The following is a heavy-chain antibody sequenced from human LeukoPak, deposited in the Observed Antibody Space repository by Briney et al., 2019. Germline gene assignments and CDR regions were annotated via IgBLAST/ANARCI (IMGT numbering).Heavy chain of an antibody. D-gene: IGHD3-9*01. CDR2: IYYSGST. CDR1: GGSISSYY. J-gene: IGHJ4*02. Sequence: KSSETLSLTCTVSGGSISSYYWSWIRQPPGKGLEWIGYIYYSGSTNYNPSLKSRVTISVDTSKNQFSLKLSSVTAADTAVYYCARVPIRERYYDILTGYYLPPRDYWGQGTLVTVSS. CDR3: ARVPIRERYYDILTGYYLPPRDY. V-gene: IGHV4-59*08.